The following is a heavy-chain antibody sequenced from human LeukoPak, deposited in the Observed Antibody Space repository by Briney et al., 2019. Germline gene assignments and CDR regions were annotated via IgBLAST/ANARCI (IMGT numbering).Heavy chain of an antibody. J-gene: IGHJ4*02. Sequence: GGSLRLSCTASGFTFGDYAMSWFRQAPGKGLEWVGFIRSKANGGTTEYAASVKGRFTISRDDSKSIVYLQMNSLKTEDTAVYYCARDFSSSWYGTTDFWGQGTLVTVSS. D-gene: IGHD6-13*01. V-gene: IGHV3-49*03. CDR2: IRSKANGGTT. CDR1: GFTFGDYA. CDR3: ARDFSSSWYGTTDF.